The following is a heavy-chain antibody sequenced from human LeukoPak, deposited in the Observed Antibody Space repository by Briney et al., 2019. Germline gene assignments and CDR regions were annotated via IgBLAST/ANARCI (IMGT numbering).Heavy chain of an antibody. CDR1: GGSFRSYD. D-gene: IGHD3-3*01. CDR3: AGGTTVGVVINWFDP. CDR2: IYYSGRT. J-gene: IGHJ5*02. V-gene: IGHV4-59*01. Sequence: SEPLSLPCTVPGGSFRSYDWSWLPQSPGKGLEWFGYIYYSGRTNYNPPLTRRVTISVDTSKNQSSLTLSSVTAPAPPASFSAGGTTVGVVINWFDPWGQGTLVTVSS.